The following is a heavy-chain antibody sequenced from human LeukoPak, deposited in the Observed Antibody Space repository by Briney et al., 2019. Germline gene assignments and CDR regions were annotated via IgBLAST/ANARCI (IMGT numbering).Heavy chain of an antibody. CDR3: ARRYCSSTSCTLDY. CDR1: GFTFTTYE. Sequence: PGGSLRLSCATSGFTFTTYEMNWVRQAPGKGLEWVSHISGSGSAIYYADSVKGRFTISRDNAKNSLYLQMSSLRVEDTAVYYCARRYCSSTSCTLDYWGQRTLVTVSS. D-gene: IGHD2-2*01. CDR2: ISGSGSAI. J-gene: IGHJ4*02. V-gene: IGHV3-48*03.